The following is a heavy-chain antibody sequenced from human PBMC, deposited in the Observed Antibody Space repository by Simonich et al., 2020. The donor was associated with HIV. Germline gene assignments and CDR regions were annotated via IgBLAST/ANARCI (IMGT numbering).Heavy chain of an antibody. CDR1: GGSFSGYY. CDR3: ARGFYQRLYYFDY. V-gene: IGHV4-34*01. J-gene: IGHJ4*02. CDR2: INHRGSP. D-gene: IGHD2-2*01. Sequence: QVQLQQWGAGLLKPSETLSLTCAVYGGSFSGYYWSWIRQPPGKGLELIGEINHRGSPNYTPSLKSRVTISVDTSKNQFSLRLSSVTAADTAVYYCARGFYQRLYYFDYWGQGTLVTVSS.